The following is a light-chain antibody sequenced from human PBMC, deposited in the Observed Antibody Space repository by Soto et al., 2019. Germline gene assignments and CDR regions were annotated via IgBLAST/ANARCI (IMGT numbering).Light chain of an antibody. Sequence: QSALTQPASVSGSPGQSITISCTGSSSEIESYNLVSWYQQYPGKAPKLMIFEGSKRPSGVSNRFSGSRSGNTASLTISGLQAEDEADYYCCSFAGTGTQYVFGTGTKLTVL. CDR2: EGS. J-gene: IGLJ1*01. CDR1: SSEIESYNL. V-gene: IGLV2-23*01. CDR3: CSFAGTGTQYV.